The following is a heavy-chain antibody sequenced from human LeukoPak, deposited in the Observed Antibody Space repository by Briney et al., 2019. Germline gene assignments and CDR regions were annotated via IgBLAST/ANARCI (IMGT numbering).Heavy chain of an antibody. CDR1: GFTFSSYG. V-gene: IGHV3-30*18. CDR3: AKQFNYYYGMDV. Sequence: GGSLRLSCAASGFTFSSYGMHWVRQAPGKGLEWVAVISYDGSNKYYADSVKGRFTISRDNSKNTLYLQMNSLRAEDTAVYYCAKQFNYYYGMDVWGQGTTVTVSS. J-gene: IGHJ6*02. CDR2: ISYDGSNK.